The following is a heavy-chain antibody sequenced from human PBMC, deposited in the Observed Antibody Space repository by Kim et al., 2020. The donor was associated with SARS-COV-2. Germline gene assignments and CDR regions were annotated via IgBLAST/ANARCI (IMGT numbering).Heavy chain of an antibody. V-gene: IGHV3-48*03. CDR2: TI. D-gene: IGHD2-21*01. CDR3: LSCGAISGHY. Sequence: TIFYADSVKGRFAISRDNAKNSLYLQMNSLRAEDTALYYCLSCGAISGHYWGQGTLVTGSS. J-gene: IGHJ4*02.